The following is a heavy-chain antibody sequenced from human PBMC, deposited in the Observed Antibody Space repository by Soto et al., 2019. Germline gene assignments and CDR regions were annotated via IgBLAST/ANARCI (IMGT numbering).Heavy chain of an antibody. J-gene: IGHJ4*02. CDR3: ARYPLGYCSSTSCYAPTGFDY. Sequence: QVQLQQWGAGLLKPSETLSLTCAVYGGSFSGYYWSWIRQPPGKGLEWIGEINHSGSTNYNPSLKSRVTTSVDTSKNQFSLKLSSVTAADKAVYDCARYPLGYCSSTSCYAPTGFDYWGQGTLVTVSS. CDR2: INHSGST. V-gene: IGHV4-34*01. D-gene: IGHD2-2*01. CDR1: GGSFSGYY.